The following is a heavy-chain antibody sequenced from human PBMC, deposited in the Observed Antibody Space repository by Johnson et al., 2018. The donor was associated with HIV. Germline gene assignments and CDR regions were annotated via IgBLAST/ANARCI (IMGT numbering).Heavy chain of an antibody. Sequence: QVQLVESGGGVVQPGRSLRLSCAASGFTFSRYAMHWVRQAPGKGLEWVAAISYDGSNKYYEDSVKGRFTISRDNSKNTLYLQMNSLRAEDTAVYYCAKVSGYYDSLSAGWAFDIWGQGTMVTVSS. V-gene: IGHV3-30*04. CDR2: ISYDGSNK. CDR1: GFTFSRYA. D-gene: IGHD3-22*01. CDR3: AKVSGYYDSLSAGWAFDI. J-gene: IGHJ3*02.